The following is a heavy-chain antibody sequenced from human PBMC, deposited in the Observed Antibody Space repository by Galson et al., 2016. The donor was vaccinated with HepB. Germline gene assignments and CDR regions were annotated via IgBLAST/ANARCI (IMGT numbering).Heavy chain of an antibody. V-gene: IGHV3-74*01. CDR1: GFTFSSHW. CDR2: LKSDGRST. CDR3: RIGTAGIDY. D-gene: IGHD6-13*01. Sequence: SLRLSCAASGFTFSSHWMHWVRQAPGKGLVCVSRLKSDGRSTYYADSVKGRFTISRDNARTTLYLQMNSLGAEDTAVYYCRIGTAGIDYWGQGTLVTVSS. J-gene: IGHJ4*02.